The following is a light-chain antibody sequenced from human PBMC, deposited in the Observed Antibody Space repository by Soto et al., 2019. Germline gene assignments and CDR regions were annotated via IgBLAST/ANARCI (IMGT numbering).Light chain of an antibody. CDR3: QQYGSSPLT. J-gene: IGKJ2*01. V-gene: IGKV3-20*01. CDR2: GAS. CDR1: QSVSSSY. Sequence: EIVLTQSPGTLSLSPGERATLSCRASQSVSSSYLAWYQQKPGQAPRLLIYGASSRPTGIPDRFSGSGSGPDFTLTISRLEPKAFAVYYCQQYGSSPLTFAQGTKLEIK.